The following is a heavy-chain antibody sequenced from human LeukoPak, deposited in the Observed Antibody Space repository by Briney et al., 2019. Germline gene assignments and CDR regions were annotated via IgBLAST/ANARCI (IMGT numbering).Heavy chain of an antibody. CDR2: ISGSGGNT. CDR1: GFTFSSYA. Sequence: GGSLRLSCAASGFTFSSYAMSWVRQAPGKGLEWVSTISGSGGNTYYADSVKGRFTISGDNSKNTLYLQMNSLRAEDTAVYYCAKEYYVLLVYALGGSFDYWGRGTLVTVSS. V-gene: IGHV3-23*01. CDR3: AKEYYVLLVYALGGSFDY. D-gene: IGHD2-8*02. J-gene: IGHJ4*02.